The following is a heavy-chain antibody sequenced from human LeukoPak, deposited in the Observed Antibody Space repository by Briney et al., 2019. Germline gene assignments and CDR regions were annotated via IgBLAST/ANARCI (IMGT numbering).Heavy chain of an antibody. CDR3: AGGGVDYDY. Sequence: GESLKISCKVSGYRFTSYWIGWVRQMPGKGLEWMGVIYPGDSDTRYSPSFQGQVTISADTSTSTVYLQWISLKASDTAKYYCAGGGVDYDYWGQGTLVTVSS. J-gene: IGHJ4*02. V-gene: IGHV5-51*01. CDR2: IYPGDSDT. D-gene: IGHD3-16*01. CDR1: GYRFTSYW.